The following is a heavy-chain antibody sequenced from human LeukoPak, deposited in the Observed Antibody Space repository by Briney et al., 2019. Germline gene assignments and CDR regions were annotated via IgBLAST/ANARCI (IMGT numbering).Heavy chain of an antibody. V-gene: IGHV3-30*04. J-gene: IGHJ4*02. CDR1: GFTFSSYA. CDR2: ISYDGFDR. CDR3: ASSRGSWPDYFDY. D-gene: IGHD6-13*01. Sequence: GGSLRLSCAASGFTFSSYAMHWVRQAPGKGLEWVAVISYDGFDRYYADSVKGRFSISRDNSKNTLHLQMNSLRAEDTAVYYCASSRGSWPDYFDYWGQGTLVTVSS.